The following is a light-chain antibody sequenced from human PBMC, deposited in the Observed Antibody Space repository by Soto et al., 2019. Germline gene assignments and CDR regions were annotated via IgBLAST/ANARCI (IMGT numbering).Light chain of an antibody. CDR2: GNT. J-gene: IGLJ3*02. CDR3: ASWEDSLNGWV. Sequence: QSVLTQPPSVSGAPGQRVTISCTGSSSNIGAGYDVHWYQHLPGTAPKLLISGNTNRPSGVPDRFSGSKSGPSASLAIIGLQAEDEADYYCASWEDSLNGWVIGGGTKLTVL. CDR1: SSNIGAGYD. V-gene: IGLV1-40*01.